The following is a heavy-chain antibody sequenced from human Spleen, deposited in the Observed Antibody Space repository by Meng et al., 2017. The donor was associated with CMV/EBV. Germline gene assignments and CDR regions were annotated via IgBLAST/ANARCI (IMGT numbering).Heavy chain of an antibody. V-gene: IGHV3-66*02. CDR3: ARGHYYYGMDV. CDR2: IYSGGST. J-gene: IGHJ6*02. Sequence: GESLKISCAASGFTVSSNYMSWVRQAPGKGLEWVSVIYSGGSTYYADSVKGRFTISRDNSKSTLYLQMNSLRAEDTAVYYCARGHYYYGMDVWGQGTTVTVSS. CDR1: GFTVSSNY.